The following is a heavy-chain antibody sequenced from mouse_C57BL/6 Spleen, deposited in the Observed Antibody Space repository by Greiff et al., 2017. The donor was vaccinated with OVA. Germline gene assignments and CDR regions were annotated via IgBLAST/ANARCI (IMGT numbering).Heavy chain of an antibody. D-gene: IGHD3-2*02. V-gene: IGHV5-9-1*02. Sequence: EVQLVESGEGLVKPGGSLKLSCAASGFTFSSYAMSWVRQTPEKRLEWVAYISSGGDYIYYADTVKGRFTISRDNARNTLYLQMSSLKSEDTAMDYGTRDQDSSGYDYAMDYWGQGTSVTVSS. CDR3: TRDQDSSGYDYAMDY. J-gene: IGHJ4*01. CDR1: GFTFSSYA. CDR2: ISSGGDYI.